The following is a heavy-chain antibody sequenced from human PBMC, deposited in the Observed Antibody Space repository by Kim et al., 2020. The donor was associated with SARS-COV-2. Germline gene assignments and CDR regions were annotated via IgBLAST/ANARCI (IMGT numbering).Heavy chain of an antibody. V-gene: IGHV4-34*01. CDR1: GGSFSGYY. J-gene: IGHJ5*02. Sequence: SETLSLTCAVYGGSFSGYYWSWIRQPPGKGLEWIGEINHSGSTNYNPSLKSRVTISVDTSKNQFSLKLSSVTAADTAVYYCARGSAAGGSWVPNWFDPWVQGTLSPSPQ. CDR2: INHSGST. D-gene: IGHD2-15*01. CDR3: ARGSAAGGSWVPNWFDP.